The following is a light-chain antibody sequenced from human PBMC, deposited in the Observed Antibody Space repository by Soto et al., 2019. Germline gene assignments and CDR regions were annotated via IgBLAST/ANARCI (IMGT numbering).Light chain of an antibody. Sequence: ELVLTQSPGTLSVSPGERATLSCRASQSVSSSYLAWSQQRPGQAPRLLIFATSHRATGIPDRFSGSGSGTDFTLTISRLEPEDFAVYYCQQYTTSPTWTFGQGTKVDIK. V-gene: IGKV3-20*01. CDR2: ATS. CDR1: QSVSSSY. CDR3: QQYTTSPTWT. J-gene: IGKJ1*01.